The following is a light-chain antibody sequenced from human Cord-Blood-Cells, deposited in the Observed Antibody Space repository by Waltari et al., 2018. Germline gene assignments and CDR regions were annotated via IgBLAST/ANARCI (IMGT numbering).Light chain of an antibody. CDR1: QSVSSY. CDR2: DAS. Sequence: EIVLPQSPAPLSVPRGESAALSCRASQSVSSYLAWYQQKPGQAPRLLIYDASNRATGIPARFSGSGSGTDFTLTISSLEPEDFAVYYCQQRSNWLTFGGGTKVEIK. J-gene: IGKJ4*01. CDR3: QQRSNWLT. V-gene: IGKV3-11*01.